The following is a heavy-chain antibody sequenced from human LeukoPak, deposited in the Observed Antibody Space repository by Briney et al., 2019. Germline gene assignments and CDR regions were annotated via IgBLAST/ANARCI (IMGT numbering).Heavy chain of an antibody. CDR1: GFTFSSYA. V-gene: IGHV3-23*01. J-gene: IGHJ4*02. CDR3: AKDYEDTATYIDY. D-gene: IGHD5-18*01. Sequence: GGSLRLSSAASGFTFSSYAMSWVRQAPGKRLEWVSAISGSGGSTYYADSVEGRFTISRDNSKNTLYLQMNSLRAEDTAVYYCAKDYEDTATYIDYWGQGTLVTVSS. CDR2: ISGSGGST.